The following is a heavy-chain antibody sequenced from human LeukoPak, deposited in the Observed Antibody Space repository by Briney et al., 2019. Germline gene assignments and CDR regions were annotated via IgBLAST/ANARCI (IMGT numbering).Heavy chain of an antibody. D-gene: IGHD1-26*01. CDR2: IYPKTGGT. J-gene: IGHJ5*02. CDR1: GYTFTGYY. Sequence: ASVKVSCKASGYTFTGYYLHWVRQAPGQGLEWMGWIYPKTGGTSYAQKFQGRVTMTRDTSISTAYMELIGLRSDDTAVYYCAGPWDQVGFDPWGQGALVSVSS. CDR3: AGPWDQVGFDP. V-gene: IGHV1-2*02.